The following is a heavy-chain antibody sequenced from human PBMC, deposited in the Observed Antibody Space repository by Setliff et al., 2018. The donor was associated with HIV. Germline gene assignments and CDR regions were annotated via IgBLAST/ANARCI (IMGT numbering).Heavy chain of an antibody. CDR1: GASISDGTFY. CDR3: ARSQEKSVAATEI. CDR2: LYIRTGTT. Sequence: SETLSLTCTVSGASISDGTFYWSWIRQPAGKGLEWIGHLYIRTGTTNYSPSLKGRVTISLDTSNNQFSLSLSSVTASDTAVYFCARSQEKSVAATEIWGQGTMVTVSS. J-gene: IGHJ3*02. D-gene: IGHD2-15*01. V-gene: IGHV4-61*09.